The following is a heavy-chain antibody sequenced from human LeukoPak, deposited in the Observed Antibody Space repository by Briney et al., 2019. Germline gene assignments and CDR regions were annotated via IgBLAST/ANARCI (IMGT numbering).Heavy chain of an antibody. Sequence: PGGSLRLSCAASGFTFSSYWMHWVRQAPGKGLVWVSRINSDGSSTRYADSVKGRFTISRDNSKNTLYLQMNSLRAEDTAVYYCATLPRFNNYYDSSGHRALDYWGQGTLVTVSS. CDR2: INSDGSST. D-gene: IGHD3-22*01. CDR3: ATLPRFNNYYDSSGHRALDY. CDR1: GFTFSSYW. V-gene: IGHV3-74*01. J-gene: IGHJ4*02.